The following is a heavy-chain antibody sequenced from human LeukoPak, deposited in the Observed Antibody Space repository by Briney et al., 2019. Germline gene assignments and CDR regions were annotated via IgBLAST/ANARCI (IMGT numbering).Heavy chain of an antibody. V-gene: IGHV3-30*18. D-gene: IGHD7-27*01. J-gene: IGHJ5*02. Sequence: RSLTLSCAPSAFTLSSYGMHCDRQAPGKGWEWAAVISYEGSNKYYAASVKGPFTISRDKSKNTLYLQMNSLRAEDTAVYYCAKAAVAGVLSNWFEPWGQGTLVTVSS. CDR2: ISYEGSNK. CDR3: AKAAVAGVLSNWFEP. CDR1: AFTLSSYG.